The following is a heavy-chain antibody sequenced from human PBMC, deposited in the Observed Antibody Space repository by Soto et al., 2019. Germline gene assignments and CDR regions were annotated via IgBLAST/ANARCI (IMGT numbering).Heavy chain of an antibody. CDR3: ARSLLGYEGYFDY. CDR1: GGSISSYY. D-gene: IGHD5-12*01. J-gene: IGHJ4*02. Sequence: PSETLSLTCTVSGGSISSYYWSWIRQPPGKGLEWIGYIYYSGSTNYNPSLKSRVTISVDTSKNQFSLKLSSVTAADTAVYYCARSLLGYEGYFDYWGQGTLVTVSS. V-gene: IGHV4-59*08. CDR2: IYYSGST.